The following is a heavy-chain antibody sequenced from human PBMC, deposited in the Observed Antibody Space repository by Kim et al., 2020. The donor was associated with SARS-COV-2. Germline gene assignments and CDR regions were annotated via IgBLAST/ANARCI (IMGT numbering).Heavy chain of an antibody. CDR1: GFTFSSYG. D-gene: IGHD6-13*01. Sequence: GGSLRLSCAASGFTFSSYGMHWVRQAPGKGLEWVAVISYDGSNKYYADSVKGRFTISRDNSKNTLYLQMNSLRAEDTAVYYSAKDRGIAETDGMDVWGQGTTVTVSS. V-gene: IGHV3-30*18. J-gene: IGHJ6*02. CDR3: AKDRGIAETDGMDV. CDR2: ISYDGSNK.